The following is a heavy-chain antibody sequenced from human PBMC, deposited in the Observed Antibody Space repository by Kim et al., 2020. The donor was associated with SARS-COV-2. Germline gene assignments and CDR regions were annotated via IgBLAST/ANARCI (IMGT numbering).Heavy chain of an antibody. J-gene: IGHJ4*02. CDR3: AKDLVGSGDYYNFIDC. V-gene: IGHV3-23*01. Sequence: GGSLRLSCAASGFPFSNYAMSWVRQAPGKGLDWVSAISGHGSNTYYADSVKGRFTISRDKSKSTLFLQMNSLRGEDTAVYYCAKDLVGSGDYYNFIDCWGQGTLVTVSS. CDR2: ISGHGSNT. D-gene: IGHD3-10*01. CDR1: GFPFSNYA.